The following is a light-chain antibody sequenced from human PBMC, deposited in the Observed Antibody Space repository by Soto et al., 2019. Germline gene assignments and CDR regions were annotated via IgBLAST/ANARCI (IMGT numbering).Light chain of an antibody. CDR3: QQYGSSPPLT. CDR1: QSVSNSY. CDR2: DAS. J-gene: IGKJ1*01. V-gene: IGKV3D-20*01. Sequence: EIVLTQSPATLSLSPGERATLSCGASQSVSNSYLAWYQQKPGLAPRLLIHDASSRATGIPDRFSGRGSGTDFTLTISRLEPEDSAVYYCQQYGSSPPLTFGQGTKVEIK.